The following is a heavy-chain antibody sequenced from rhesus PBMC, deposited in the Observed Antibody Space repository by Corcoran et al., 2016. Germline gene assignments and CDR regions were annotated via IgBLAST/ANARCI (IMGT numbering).Heavy chain of an antibody. CDR1: GASIRITY. Sequence: QLQLQESGPGLVNPSETLSLTCAVSGASIRITYWSWIRQPPGTGLKWIGRISGSGGSTDENTYLKSRGTISTDTDKNQCSLKLRSVTAADKAVDYGARGGGGYTNVDYWGQGVLVTVSS. CDR3: ARGGGGYTNVDY. CDR2: ISGSGGST. D-gene: IGHD6-31*01. V-gene: IGHV4-173*01. J-gene: IGHJ4*01.